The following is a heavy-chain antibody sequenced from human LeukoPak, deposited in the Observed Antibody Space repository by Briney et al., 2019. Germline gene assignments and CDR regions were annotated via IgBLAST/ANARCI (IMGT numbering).Heavy chain of an antibody. J-gene: IGHJ5*02. CDR2: INPRGTST. Sequence: ASVKVSCKASGYSFTSHYMHWVRQAPGQGLEWVGLINPRGTSTIYAEKFQGRIIMTRDMFTSTDYMELTSLTSDDTAVYYCARDNSVGETAWWFDPWGQGTLVTVSS. CDR1: GYSFTSHY. CDR3: ARDNSVGETAWWFDP. V-gene: IGHV1-46*01. D-gene: IGHD1-26*01.